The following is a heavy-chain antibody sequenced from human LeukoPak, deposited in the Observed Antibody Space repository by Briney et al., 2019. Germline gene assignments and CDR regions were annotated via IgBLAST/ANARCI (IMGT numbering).Heavy chain of an antibody. CDR1: GGSISSYY. V-gene: IGHV4-4*07. CDR2: IYTSGST. CDR3: AREFGSGSYYNVPYYFDY. D-gene: IGHD3-10*01. Sequence: PSETLSLTCTVSGGSISSYYWSWIRQPAGKGLEWIGRIYTSGSTNYNPSLKSRVTMSVDTSKNQFSLKLSSVTAADTAVYYCAREFGSGSYYNVPYYFDYWGQGTLVTVSS. J-gene: IGHJ4*02.